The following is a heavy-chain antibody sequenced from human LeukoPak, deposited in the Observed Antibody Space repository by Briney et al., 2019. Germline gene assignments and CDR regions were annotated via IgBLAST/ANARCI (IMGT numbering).Heavy chain of an antibody. D-gene: IGHD3-22*01. CDR2: IIPILGIA. V-gene: IGHV1-69*04. Sequence: ASVKVSCKASGGTFSSYAISGVRQAPGQGLDWMGRIIPILGIANYAQKFQGRVTITADKSTSTAYMELSSLRSEDTAVYYCARAAPYYYDSSGYSFYFDYWGQGTLVTVSS. CDR1: GGTFSSYA. J-gene: IGHJ4*02. CDR3: ARAAPYYYDSSGYSFYFDY.